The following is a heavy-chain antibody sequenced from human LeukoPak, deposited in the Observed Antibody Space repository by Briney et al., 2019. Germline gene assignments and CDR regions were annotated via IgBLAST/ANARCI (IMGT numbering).Heavy chain of an antibody. Sequence: GSLRLSCAVSGFTFSSYWMSWVRQAPGKGLEWVANIKQDGSEKYYVDSVKGRFTISRDNAKNSLYLQMNSLRAEDTAVYYCARDGGRREDYWGQGALVTVSS. V-gene: IGHV3-7*01. D-gene: IGHD2-15*01. CDR1: GFTFSSYW. CDR3: ARDGGRREDY. CDR2: IKQDGSEK. J-gene: IGHJ4*02.